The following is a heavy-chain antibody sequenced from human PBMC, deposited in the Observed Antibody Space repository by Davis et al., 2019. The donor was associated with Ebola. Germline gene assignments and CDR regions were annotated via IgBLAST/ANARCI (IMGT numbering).Heavy chain of an antibody. V-gene: IGHV3-74*01. J-gene: IGHJ4*02. D-gene: IGHD1-26*01. CDR1: GFTFSSYW. CDR2: INMYGSST. Sequence: PGGSLRLSCAASGFTFSSYWMHWVRQAPGKGLVWVSRINMYGSSTTYADSVKGRFTVSRDNAKSTLYLQMHILRAEDTAVYYCARVPYGNYWRYFDYWGQGTLVTVSS. CDR3: ARVPYGNYWRYFDY.